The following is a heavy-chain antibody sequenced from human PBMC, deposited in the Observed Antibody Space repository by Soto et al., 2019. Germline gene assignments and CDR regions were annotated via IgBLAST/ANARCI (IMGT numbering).Heavy chain of an antibody. V-gene: IGHV3-11*06. J-gene: IGHJ4*02. D-gene: IGHD6-13*01. CDR3: ARGSYSSSWYLDY. Sequence: QVQLVESGGGLVKPGGSLSLSCAASGFTFSDYYMSWIRQAPGKGLEWVSYISSSSSYTNYADSVKGRFTISRDNAKNSLYLQMNSLRAEDTAVYYCARGSYSSSWYLDYWGQGTLVTVSS. CDR1: GFTFSDYY. CDR2: ISSSSSYT.